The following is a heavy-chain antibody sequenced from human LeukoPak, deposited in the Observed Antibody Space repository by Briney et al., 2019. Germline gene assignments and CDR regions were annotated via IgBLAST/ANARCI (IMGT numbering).Heavy chain of an antibody. V-gene: IGHV3-48*04. D-gene: IGHD1-26*01. CDR2: ISTGGSTT. J-gene: IGHJ4*02. CDR1: GLTFSSYR. Sequence: GGSLRLSCAASGLTFSSYRMNWVRQAPGKGREWVSYISTGGSTTYYAASVKRRFTVSRANAKNSLYLQMNSLRAEDTAVYYCAIDHMGYDYWGQGTLVTVSS. CDR3: AIDHMGYDY.